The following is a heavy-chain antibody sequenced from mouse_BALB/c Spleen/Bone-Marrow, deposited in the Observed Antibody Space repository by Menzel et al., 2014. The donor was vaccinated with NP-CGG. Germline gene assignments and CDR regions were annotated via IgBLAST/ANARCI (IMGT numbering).Heavy chain of an antibody. J-gene: IGHJ2*01. D-gene: IGHD2-1*01. CDR1: GYTFTSYW. V-gene: IGHV1-7*01. CDR3: ARYGNYGDYFDY. Sequence: QVQLQQSGAELAKPGASVKMSCKASGYTFTSYWMHWVRQRPGQGLEWIGYINPSTGYTEYNQKFKDKATLTADKSSSTAYMQLSSLTSEDSAVYYCARYGNYGDYFDYWGQGTTLTVSS. CDR2: INPSTGYT.